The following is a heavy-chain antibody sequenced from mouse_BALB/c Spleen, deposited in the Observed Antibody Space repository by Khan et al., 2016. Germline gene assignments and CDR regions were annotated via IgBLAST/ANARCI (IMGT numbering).Heavy chain of an antibody. CDR2: INPDSSTI. CDR3: ARAGYYRYFAY. V-gene: IGHV4-1*02. CDR1: GFDFSRYW. Sequence: EVKLLESGGGLVQPGGSLKLSCAASGFDFSRYWMSWVRQAPGKGLEWIGEINPDSSTINYTPSLKDKSIISRDNAKNKLYLHMSNVRSEDAALYYCARAGYYRYFAYWGQGTMVTVSA. J-gene: IGHJ3*01. D-gene: IGHD1-1*01.